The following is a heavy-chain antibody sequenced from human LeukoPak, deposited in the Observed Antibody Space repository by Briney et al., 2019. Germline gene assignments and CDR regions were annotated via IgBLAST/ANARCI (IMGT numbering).Heavy chain of an antibody. CDR2: IKQDGSEK. V-gene: IGHV3-7*03. CDR3: AGDQWGAVAPFDY. CDR1: GFTFSSYW. Sequence: GGSLRLSCAASGFTFSSYWMSWVRQAPGKGLEWVANIKQDGSEKYYVDSVKGRFTISRDNAKNSLYLQMNSLRAEDTAVYYCAGDQWGAVAPFDYWGQGTLVTVSS. D-gene: IGHD6-19*01. J-gene: IGHJ4*02.